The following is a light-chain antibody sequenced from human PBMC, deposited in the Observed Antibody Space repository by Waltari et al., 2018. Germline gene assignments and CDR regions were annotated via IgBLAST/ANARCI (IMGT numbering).Light chain of an antibody. CDR1: QSIGYY. CDR2: AAS. V-gene: IGKV1-39*01. CDR3: QQSYSTPNT. J-gene: IGKJ2*01. Sequence: DIQMTQSPSSLSASVGARVTITCRTSQSIGYYLNWYQQKPGKAPQLLIYAASSLQSGVPSRFSGSGSGTHFTLTISSLQPEDFATYYCQQSYSTPNTFGQGTKLEIK.